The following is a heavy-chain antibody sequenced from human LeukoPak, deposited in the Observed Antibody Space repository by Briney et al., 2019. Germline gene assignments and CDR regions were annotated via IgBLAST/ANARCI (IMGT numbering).Heavy chain of an antibody. CDR1: GFTFDDYA. J-gene: IGHJ4*02. D-gene: IGHD5-24*01. CDR3: AKDDGMATPLGY. CDR2: ISWNSGSI. Sequence: GGSLRLSCAASGFTFDDYAMHWVRQAPGKGLEWVSGISWNSGSIGYADSVKGRFTISRDNAKNSLYLQMNSLRAEDMALYYCAKDDGMATPLGYWGQGTLVTVSS. V-gene: IGHV3-9*03.